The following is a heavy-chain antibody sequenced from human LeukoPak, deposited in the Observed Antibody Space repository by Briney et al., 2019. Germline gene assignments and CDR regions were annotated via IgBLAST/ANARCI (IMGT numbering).Heavy chain of an antibody. J-gene: IGHJ4*02. CDR2: ISWNSAAM. Sequence: QSGGSLRLSCEVSGFTFADYAMHWVRQAPGKGLEWVSGISWNSAAMGYGDSVKGRFTISRDNAKNSLYLQMNSLRPEDTALYYCAKDLELGTVWLNGGTFDSWGQGTLVTVSS. CDR3: AKDLELGTVWLNGGTFDS. V-gene: IGHV3-9*01. CDR1: GFTFADYA. D-gene: IGHD3-22*01.